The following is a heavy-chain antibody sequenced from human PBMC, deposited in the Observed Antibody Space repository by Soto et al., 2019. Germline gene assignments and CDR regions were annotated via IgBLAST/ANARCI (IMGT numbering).Heavy chain of an antibody. V-gene: IGHV3-23*01. J-gene: IGHJ4*02. Sequence: EGSLRLSCAASGFTLSSYAMSSVRQAQGHGLEWVSAISGSGGSTYYADSVKGRFTISRDNSKNTLYLQMNSLRAEDTAVYYCAKDQNPYYDSSGTYYFDYWGQGTLVTVSS. CDR3: AKDQNPYYDSSGTYYFDY. CDR2: ISGSGGST. CDR1: GFTLSSYA. D-gene: IGHD3-22*01.